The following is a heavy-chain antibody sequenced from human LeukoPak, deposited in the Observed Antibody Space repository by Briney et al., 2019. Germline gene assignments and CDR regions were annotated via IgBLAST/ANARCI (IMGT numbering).Heavy chain of an antibody. CDR3: AAGYYDSSGPGNYFDY. CDR1: GGSIISSRYY. D-gene: IGHD3-22*01. CDR2: IHYSGST. J-gene: IGHJ4*02. Sequence: SETLSLTRTVSGGSIISSRYYWGWIRQPPGKGLVWCGSIHYSGSTYYNPSLKSRVTISVDTSKNQFSLKLSSVTAADTAVYYCAAGYYDSSGPGNYFDYWGQGTLVTVSS. V-gene: IGHV4-39*01.